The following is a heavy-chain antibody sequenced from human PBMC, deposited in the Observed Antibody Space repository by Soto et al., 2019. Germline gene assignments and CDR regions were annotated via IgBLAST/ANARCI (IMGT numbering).Heavy chain of an antibody. V-gene: IGHV3-30*18. D-gene: IGHD6-19*01. CDR1: GFIFSTYG. CDR3: AKQYNSGWYGRRDGMDV. J-gene: IGHJ6*02. Sequence: QVQLVESGGGVVQPGRSLRLSCAASGFIFSTYGMHWVRQAPGKGLEWVAVISYDESNEDYADSVKGRFTISRDNSKNTLYLQMNRLRAEDTAVYYCAKQYNSGWYGRRDGMDVWGQGTTVTVSS. CDR2: ISYDESNE.